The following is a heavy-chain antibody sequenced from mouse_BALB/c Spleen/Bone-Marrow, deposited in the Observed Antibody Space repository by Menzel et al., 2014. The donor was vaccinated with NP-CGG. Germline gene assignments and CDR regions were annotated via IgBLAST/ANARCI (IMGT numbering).Heavy chain of an antibody. Sequence: EVMLVESGGGLVQPGGSLKLSCAASGFTFSSYSMSWVRQTPEKRLEWVAYISNGGGSTYYPDTIKGRFTISRDNAENTLYLQMSSLKSEDTAMYYCARQLGLRVDYWGQGSSVAVSS. V-gene: IGHV5-12-2*01. D-gene: IGHD3-1*01. CDR1: GFTFSSYS. CDR2: ISNGGGST. CDR3: ARQLGLRVDY. J-gene: IGHJ4*01.